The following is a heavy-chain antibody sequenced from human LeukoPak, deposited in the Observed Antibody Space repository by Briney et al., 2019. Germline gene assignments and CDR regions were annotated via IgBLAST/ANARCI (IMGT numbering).Heavy chain of an antibody. CDR1: GFTFSDSY. CDR3: ARSPPRGREGY. Sequence: GGSLRLSCAASGFTFSDSYMSWIRQAPGKGLEWVSYISSSSNYANYADSVRGRFTISRDNAKNSLYLQMNSLRAEDTAVYYCARSPPRGREGYWGQGTLVTVSS. V-gene: IGHV3-11*03. J-gene: IGHJ4*02. CDR2: ISSSSNYA. D-gene: IGHD5-24*01.